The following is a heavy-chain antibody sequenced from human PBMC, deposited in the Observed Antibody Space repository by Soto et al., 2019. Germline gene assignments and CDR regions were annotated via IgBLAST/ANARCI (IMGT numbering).Heavy chain of an antibody. CDR3: PHAYGGRSLY. CDR1: GFSLTTDRVG. V-gene: IGHV2-5*02. J-gene: IGHJ4*02. Sequence: QITLKESGPTLVKPTQTLTLTCTFSGFSLTTDRVGVGWIRQPPGEALEWLAVIYWDDSKTYRPSLESRLTITKDTSNNQVALTLTNMDSLDTSTYYCPHAYGGRSLYWGQGTLVTVSS. CDR2: IYWDDSK. D-gene: IGHD1-26*01.